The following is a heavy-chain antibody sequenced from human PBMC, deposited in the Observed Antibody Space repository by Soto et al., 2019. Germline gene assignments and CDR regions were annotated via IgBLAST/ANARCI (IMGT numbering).Heavy chain of an antibody. CDR2: IIPILGIA. J-gene: IGHJ5*02. D-gene: IGHD2-15*01. Sequence: ASVKVSCKASGGTFSSYTISWVRQAPGQGLEWMGRIIPILGIANYAQKFQGRVTITADKSTSTAYMELSSLRDDDTAVYFCARDSLHRISGPTGLDPWGQGTMVTVSS. CDR3: ARDSLHRISGPTGLDP. V-gene: IGHV1-69*02. CDR1: GGTFSSYT.